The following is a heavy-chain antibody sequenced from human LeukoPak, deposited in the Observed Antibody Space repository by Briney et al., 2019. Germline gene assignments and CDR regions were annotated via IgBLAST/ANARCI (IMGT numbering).Heavy chain of an antibody. D-gene: IGHD3-10*01. Sequence: SETLSLTCIVSGGSIISRSYYWGWIRQPPGKGLEWIGSIYYSGSTYYNPSLKSRVTISVDTSKNQFSLKLSSVTAADTAVYYCARTTMVRGTYYMDVWGKGTTVTVSS. CDR3: ARTTMVRGTYYMDV. V-gene: IGHV4-39*07. J-gene: IGHJ6*03. CDR2: IYYSGST. CDR1: GGSIISRSYY.